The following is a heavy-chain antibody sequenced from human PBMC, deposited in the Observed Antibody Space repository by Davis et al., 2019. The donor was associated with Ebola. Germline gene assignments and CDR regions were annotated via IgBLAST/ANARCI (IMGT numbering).Heavy chain of an antibody. CDR1: GFTFSTYG. J-gene: IGHJ5*02. V-gene: IGHV3-30*02. CDR2: IRYDGSNK. D-gene: IGHD3-10*01. Sequence: GESLKISCAASGFTFSTYGLHWVRQAPGKGLDWVAYIRYDGSNKYYVDSVKGRFTISRDNSKNTLSLQMNSLRAEDTAVYYCARSAQGWFGNWFDPWGQGTLVTVSS. CDR3: ARSAQGWFGNWFDP.